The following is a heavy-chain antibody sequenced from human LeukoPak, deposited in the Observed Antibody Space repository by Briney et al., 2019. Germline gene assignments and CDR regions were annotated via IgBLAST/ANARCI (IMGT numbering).Heavy chain of an antibody. CDR3: ARDTAPNDSSGYPDDY. Sequence: GASVKVSCKASGYTFATYGISWVRQAPRQGLEWMGWISAYNGNTNYAQKFQGRVTMATDTSTSTAYMELRSLRSDDTAVYYCARDTAPNDSSGYPDDYWGQGTLVTVSS. V-gene: IGHV1-18*01. D-gene: IGHD3-22*01. CDR2: ISAYNGNT. J-gene: IGHJ4*02. CDR1: GYTFATYG.